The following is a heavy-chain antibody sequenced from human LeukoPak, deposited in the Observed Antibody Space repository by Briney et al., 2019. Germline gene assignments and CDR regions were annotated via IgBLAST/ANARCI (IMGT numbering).Heavy chain of an antibody. Sequence: LETLSLTCAVYGGSFSGYYWSWIRQPPGKGLEWIGEINHSGSTNYNPSLKSRVTISVDTSKNQFSLKLSSVTAADTAVYYCARVVEMGATSRSGDFDYWGQGTLVTVSS. V-gene: IGHV4-34*01. CDR1: GGSFSGYY. CDR3: ARVVEMGATSRSGDFDY. D-gene: IGHD1-26*01. CDR2: INHSGST. J-gene: IGHJ4*02.